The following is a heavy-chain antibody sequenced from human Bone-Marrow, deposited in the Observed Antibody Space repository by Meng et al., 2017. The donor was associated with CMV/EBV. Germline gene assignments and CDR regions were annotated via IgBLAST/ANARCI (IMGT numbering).Heavy chain of an antibody. V-gene: IGHV4-34*01. D-gene: IGHD6-19*01. CDR3: ARPARYSSGWYYFDY. CDR2: INHSGST. Sequence: SETLSLTCAAYGGSFSGYYWSWIRQPPGKGLEWIGEINHSGSTNYNPSLKSRVTISVNTSKNQSSLKLSSVTAADTAVYYCARPARYSSGWYYFDYWGQGTRVTGSS. CDR1: GGSFSGYY. J-gene: IGHJ4*02.